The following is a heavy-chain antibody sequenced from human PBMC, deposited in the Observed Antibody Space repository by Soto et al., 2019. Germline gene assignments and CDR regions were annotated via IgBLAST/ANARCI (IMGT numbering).Heavy chain of an antibody. CDR1: GGTFSSFG. CDR2: IIPVFGRP. J-gene: IGHJ1*01. CDR3: VREGSGYNF. D-gene: IGHD5-12*01. V-gene: IGHV1-69*13. Sequence: SVKVSCKASGGTFSSFGISWVRQAPGQGLEWMGGIIPVFGRPNYAQRFRGRLAITADESTSTSYMELIDLGSEDTAVYYCVREGSGYNFWGQGTQVTVSS.